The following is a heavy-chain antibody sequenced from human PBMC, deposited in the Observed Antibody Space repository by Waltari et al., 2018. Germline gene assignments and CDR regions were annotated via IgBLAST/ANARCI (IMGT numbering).Heavy chain of an antibody. Sequence: DVQVWVSGGDFVQPGGSLGLSFAASGFAFNDFGMRWVRQVPGKGLEWVSVISSAGRTNHADSVKGRFTISTDNSKKTVFLEMNSLRPDDTAVYYCAKLGGLYASGWPDSTNYMAVWGKGTTVTVSS. CDR2: ISSAGRT. CDR3: AKLGGLYASGWPDSTNYMAV. J-gene: IGHJ6*03. V-gene: IGHV3-23*03. CDR1: GFAFNDFG. D-gene: IGHD6-19*01.